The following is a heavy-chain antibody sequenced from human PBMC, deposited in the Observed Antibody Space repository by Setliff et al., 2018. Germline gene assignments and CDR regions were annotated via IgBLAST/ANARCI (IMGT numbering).Heavy chain of an antibody. D-gene: IGHD6-13*01. CDR3: AKRGDSSSWLEY. V-gene: IGHV3-48*01. Sequence: GGSLRLSCAASGFTFSSSSMNWVRQAPGKGLEWVSYISSSSSTIYYADSVKGRFTICRDNSKNTLYVQMNSLRAEDTAVYYCAKRGDSSSWLEYWGQGTLVTVSS. CDR2: ISSSSSTI. CDR1: GFTFSSSS. J-gene: IGHJ4*02.